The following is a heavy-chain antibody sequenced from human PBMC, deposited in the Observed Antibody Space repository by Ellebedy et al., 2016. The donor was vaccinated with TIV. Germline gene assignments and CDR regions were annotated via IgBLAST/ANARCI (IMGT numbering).Heavy chain of an antibody. CDR2: MKGDGSQT. V-gene: IGHV3-7*01. D-gene: IGHD2/OR15-2a*01. CDR3: ATVEYYRFDY. Sequence: GESLKISCAASGFIFSDYLMTWVRQAPGKGLEWVAYMKGDGSQTHYVDSLKGRFTISRDNAKNSLYLQMNSLRVEDTAVYYCATVEYYRFDYWGQGTLVTVSS. CDR1: GFIFSDYL. J-gene: IGHJ4*02.